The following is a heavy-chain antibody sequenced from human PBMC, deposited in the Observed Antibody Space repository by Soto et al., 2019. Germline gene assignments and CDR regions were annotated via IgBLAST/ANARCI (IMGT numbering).Heavy chain of an antibody. CDR1: GCTFSNYA. CDR2: TTGSGDNT. CDR3: AKDGVLMVYAIGYYFDY. Sequence: PGGSLRLSCAASGCTFSNYAMSWVRQAPGKGLEWVSATTGSGDNTYYADSVRGRFTISRDNSKNTLYLQMNSLRAGDTAVYYCAKDGVLMVYAIGYYFDYWGQGTLVTVSS. D-gene: IGHD2-8*01. V-gene: IGHV3-23*01. J-gene: IGHJ4*02.